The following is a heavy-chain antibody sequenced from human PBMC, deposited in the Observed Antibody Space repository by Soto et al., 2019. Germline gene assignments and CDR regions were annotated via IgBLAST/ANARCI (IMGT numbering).Heavy chain of an antibody. D-gene: IGHD4-17*01. CDR2: IYPGDSDT. Sequence: GESLKISCKGSGYSFTSYWIGWVRQMPGKGLEWMGIIYPGDSDTRYSPSFQGQVTISADKSISTAYLQWSSLKASDTAMYYCARRAVTTWGYYYYYGMDVWGQGTTVTVSS. CDR1: GYSFTSYW. J-gene: IGHJ6*02. CDR3: ARRAVTTWGYYYYYGMDV. V-gene: IGHV5-51*01.